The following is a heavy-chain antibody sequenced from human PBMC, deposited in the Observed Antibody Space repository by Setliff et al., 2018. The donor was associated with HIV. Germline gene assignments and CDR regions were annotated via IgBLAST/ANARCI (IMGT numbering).Heavy chain of an antibody. D-gene: IGHD3-10*01. J-gene: IGHJ4*02. Sequence: GASVKVSCKTSGYKFTTHKIHWVRQAPGQGLEWMGYTGANGQVTRYAQRFQGRVTMTGDPSITTAYMELSSLTSDDTAVYYCATDRTQTGISLVRGRLTDPARYPLDYWGQGTLVTVSS. CDR3: ATDRTQTGISLVRGRLTDPARYPLDY. V-gene: IGHV1-2*02. CDR2: TGANGQVT. CDR1: GYKFTTHK.